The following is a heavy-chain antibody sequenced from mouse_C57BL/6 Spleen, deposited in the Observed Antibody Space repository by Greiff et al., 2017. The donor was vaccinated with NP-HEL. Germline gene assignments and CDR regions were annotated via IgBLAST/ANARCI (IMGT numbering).Heavy chain of an antibody. D-gene: IGHD2-5*01. CDR1: GYTFTSYW. V-gene: IGHV1-55*01. CDR2: IYPGSGST. J-gene: IGHJ4*01. CDR3: TGTDSNYSNYEDAMDY. Sequence: QVQLKESGAELVKPGASVKMSCKASGYTFTSYWITWVKQRPGQGLEWIGDIYPGSGSTNYNEKFKSKATLTVDTSSSTAYMQLSSLTNEDSAVYYCTGTDSNYSNYEDAMDYWGQGTSVTVSS.